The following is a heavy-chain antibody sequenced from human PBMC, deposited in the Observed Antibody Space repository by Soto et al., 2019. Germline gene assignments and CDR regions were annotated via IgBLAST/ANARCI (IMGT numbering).Heavy chain of an antibody. CDR3: AIRGYSYGLYYYYYGMDV. D-gene: IGHD5-18*01. CDR2: MNPNSGNT. Sequence: ASVKVSCKASGYTFTSHDINWVRQATGQGLEWMGWMNPNSGNTGYAQKFQGRVTMTRNTSISTAYMELSSLRSEDTAVYYCAIRGYSYGLYYYYYGMDVWGQGTTVTVSS. V-gene: IGHV1-8*01. J-gene: IGHJ6*02. CDR1: GYTFTSHD.